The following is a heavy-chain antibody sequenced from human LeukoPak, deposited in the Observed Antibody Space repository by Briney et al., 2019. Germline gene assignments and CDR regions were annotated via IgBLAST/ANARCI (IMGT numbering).Heavy chain of an antibody. Sequence: SETLSLTCSVSGDSISSSSYYWGWIRQPPGKGLEWIGSIYYSGRTYYNPTLKTRVTIAVDTSKNQFSLKLNSVTAADTSVYYCARLAPGYCSSTNCYAFDYWGRGALVTASS. D-gene: IGHD2-2*01. CDR2: IYYSGRT. CDR3: ARLAPGYCSSTNCYAFDY. V-gene: IGHV4-39*01. J-gene: IGHJ4*02. CDR1: GDSISSSSYY.